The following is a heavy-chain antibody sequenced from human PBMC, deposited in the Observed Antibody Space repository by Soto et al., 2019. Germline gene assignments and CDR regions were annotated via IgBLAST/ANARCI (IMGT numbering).Heavy chain of an antibody. Sequence: EASVKVSCKTSGFTFSTSAVHWVRQARGHRLQWMGWIDVGSGGTNYAQKFQGWVTMTRDTSISTAYMELSRLRSEDTAVYYCARAPILSGFKMAYFDYWGQGTLVTVSS. CDR1: GFTFSTSA. V-gene: IGHV1-2*04. CDR2: IDVGSGGT. D-gene: IGHD3-9*01. CDR3: ARAPILSGFKMAYFDY. J-gene: IGHJ4*02.